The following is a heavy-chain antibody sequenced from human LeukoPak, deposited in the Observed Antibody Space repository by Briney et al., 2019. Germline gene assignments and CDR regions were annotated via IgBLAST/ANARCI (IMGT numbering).Heavy chain of an antibody. CDR3: ARLGPGDFHYYFDY. Sequence: GGSLRLSCAASGFTFSSYSMNWVRQAPGKGLEWVSSISSSSSYIYYADSVKGRFTISRDNAKNSLYLQMNSLRAEDTAVYYCARLGPGDFHYYFDYWGQGTLVTVSS. J-gene: IGHJ4*02. V-gene: IGHV3-21*01. CDR2: ISSSSSYI. D-gene: IGHD1-26*01. CDR1: GFTFSSYS.